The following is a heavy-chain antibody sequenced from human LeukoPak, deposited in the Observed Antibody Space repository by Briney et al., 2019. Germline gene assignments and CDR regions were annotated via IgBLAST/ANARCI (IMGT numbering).Heavy chain of an antibody. CDR3: AREYGVAAAFGAFDI. V-gene: IGHV3-21*01. D-gene: IGHD6-13*01. Sequence: PGGSLRLSCAASGFTFSSYSMNWVRQAPGKGLEWVSSISSSSSYVYYADSVKGRFTISRDNAKNSLYLQMNSLRAEDMAVYYCAREYGVAAAFGAFDIWGQGTMVTVSS. CDR2: ISSSSSYV. CDR1: GFTFSSYS. J-gene: IGHJ3*02.